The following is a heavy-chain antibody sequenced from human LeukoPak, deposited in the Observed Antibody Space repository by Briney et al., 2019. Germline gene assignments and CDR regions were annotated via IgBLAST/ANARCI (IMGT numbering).Heavy chain of an antibody. J-gene: IGHJ5*02. D-gene: IGHD2-15*01. CDR2: IYSGGST. Sequence: GGSLRLSCAASGITVSSNHMSWVRQAPGKGLEWVSVIYSGGSTYYADSVKGRFTISRDNSKNTLYLQMNSLRAGDTAVYYCAGGGDCSGGSCYRGWFDPWGQGTLVTVSS. V-gene: IGHV3-66*01. CDR3: AGGGDCSGGSCYRGWFDP. CDR1: GITVSSNH.